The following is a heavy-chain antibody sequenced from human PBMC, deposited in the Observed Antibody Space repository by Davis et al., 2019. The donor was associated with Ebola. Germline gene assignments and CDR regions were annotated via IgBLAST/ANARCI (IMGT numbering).Heavy chain of an antibody. J-gene: IGHJ4*02. CDR1: GFTFSSHW. Sequence: GESLKIPCAASGFTFSSHWMSWVRQAPGKGLEWVANIKQDGSEKYYVDSVKGRFTISRDNAKNSLYLQMNSLRAEDTAVYYCAKEGRIVGATPAYFDYWGQGTLVTVSS. CDR3: AKEGRIVGATPAYFDY. D-gene: IGHD1-26*01. V-gene: IGHV3-7*01. CDR2: IKQDGSEK.